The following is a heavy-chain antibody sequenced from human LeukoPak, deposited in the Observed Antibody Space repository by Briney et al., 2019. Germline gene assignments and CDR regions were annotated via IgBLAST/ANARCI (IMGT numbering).Heavy chain of an antibody. J-gene: IGHJ4*02. CDR2: ISGDGGST. CDR1: GFIFDNYA. V-gene: IGHV3-43*02. D-gene: IGHD6-19*01. Sequence: GGSLRLSCAAPGFIFDNYAIHWVRQAPGKGLEWVSLISGDGGSTFYADSVRGRFTISRDDTRKSLSLQMSSLRSEDTALYYCARESETSGWYDYWGQGTLVTVSS. CDR3: ARESETSGWYDY.